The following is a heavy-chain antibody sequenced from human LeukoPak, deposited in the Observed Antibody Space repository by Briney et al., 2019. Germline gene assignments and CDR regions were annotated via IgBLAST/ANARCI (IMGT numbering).Heavy chain of an antibody. V-gene: IGHV3-20*04. D-gene: IGHD2-15*01. J-gene: IGHJ3*02. CDR2: INWYGGIT. Sequence: PGGSLRLSCAASGFTFDDYGMSWVRQAPGKGPEWVSGINWYGGITGYADSVKGRFTISRDNAKNSLYLQMNSLRAEDTALYYCARDFVGYCSGGSCYHLAFDIWGQGTMATVSS. CDR1: GFTFDDYG. CDR3: ARDFVGYCSGGSCYHLAFDI.